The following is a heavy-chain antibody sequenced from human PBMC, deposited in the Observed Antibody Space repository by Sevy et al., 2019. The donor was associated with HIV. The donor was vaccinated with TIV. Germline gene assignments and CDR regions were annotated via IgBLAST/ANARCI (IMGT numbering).Heavy chain of an antibody. CDR3: ARENSYGGDAFDI. CDR1: GFTFSSYS. V-gene: IGHV3-21*01. Sequence: GGSLRLSCAASGFTFSSYSMNWVRQAPGKGLEWVSSISSSSSYIYYAESVKGRFTISRDNAKNSLYLQMNSLRAEDTAVYYCARENSYGGDAFDIWGQGTMVTVSS. J-gene: IGHJ3*02. D-gene: IGHD5-18*01. CDR2: ISSSSSYI.